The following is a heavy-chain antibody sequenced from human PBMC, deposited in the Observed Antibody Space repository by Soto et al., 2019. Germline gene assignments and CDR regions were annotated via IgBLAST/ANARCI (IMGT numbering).Heavy chain of an antibody. CDR2: ISGSGGST. V-gene: IGHV3-23*01. D-gene: IGHD3-3*01. CDR3: AKSPKYDFWSGYYYIDY. CDR1: GLTFSSYA. J-gene: IGHJ4*02. Sequence: GGSLRLSCAASGLTFSSYAMSWVRQAPGKGLEWVSAISGSGGSTYYADSVKGRFTISRDNSKNTLYLQMNSLRADDTALYYCAKSPKYDFWSGYYYIDYWGQGTLVTVSS.